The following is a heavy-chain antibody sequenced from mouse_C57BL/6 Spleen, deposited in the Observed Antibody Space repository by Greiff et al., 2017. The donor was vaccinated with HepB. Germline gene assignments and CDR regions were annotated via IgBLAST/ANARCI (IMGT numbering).Heavy chain of an antibody. V-gene: IGHV1-69*01. J-gene: IGHJ4*01. D-gene: IGHD6-5*01. CDR1: GYTFTSYW. CDR2: IDPSDSYT. CDR3: ARYSPIYYAMED. Sequence: QVQLQQPGAELVMPGASVKLSCKASGYTFTSYWMHWVKQRPGQGLEWIGEIDPSDSYTNYNQKFKGKSTLTVDKSSSTAYMQLSSLTSEDSAVYCCARYSPIYYAMEDWGQGTSVTVAS.